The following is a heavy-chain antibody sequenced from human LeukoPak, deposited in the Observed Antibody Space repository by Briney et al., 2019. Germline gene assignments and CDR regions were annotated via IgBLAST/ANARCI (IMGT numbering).Heavy chain of an antibody. D-gene: IGHD6-13*01. CDR3: ARRNSSSWYGFDY. CDR2: IYHSGST. J-gene: IGHJ4*02. CDR1: GGSISSYY. V-gene: IGHV4-59*01. Sequence: SETLSLTCTVSGGSISSYYWSWIRQPPGKGLEWIGYIYHSGSTNYNPSLKSRVTISVDTSKNQFSLKLSSVTAADTAVYYCARRNSSSWYGFDYWGQGTLVTVSS.